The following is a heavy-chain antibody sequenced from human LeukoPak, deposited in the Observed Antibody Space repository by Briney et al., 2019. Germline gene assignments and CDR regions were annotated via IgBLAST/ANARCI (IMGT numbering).Heavy chain of an antibody. D-gene: IGHD5-12*01. CDR1: GGSFSGYY. CDR2: INHSGST. Sequence: SETLSLTCAVYGGSFSGYYWSWIRQPPGKGLEWIGEINHSGSTNYNPSLKSRVTISVDTSKNQFSLKLSSVTAADTAVYYCARGGYSGCRTLATKLDYWGQGTLVTVSS. J-gene: IGHJ4*02. V-gene: IGHV4-34*01. CDR3: ARGGYSGCRTLATKLDY.